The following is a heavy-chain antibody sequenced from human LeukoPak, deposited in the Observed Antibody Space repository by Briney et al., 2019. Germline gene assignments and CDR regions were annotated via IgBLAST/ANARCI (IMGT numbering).Heavy chain of an antibody. D-gene: IGHD3-3*01. J-gene: IGHJ5*02. Sequence: KPGESLKTSCKGSGYRFTSYWIGWVRQMPGKGLEWMGIMYPGDSDTRYSPSFQGQVTISADKSTSTASLQWSSLKGSDTAMYYCARGLTDYDFWSGYSQPANWFDPWGQGTLVTVSS. CDR3: ARGLTDYDFWSGYSQPANWFDP. V-gene: IGHV5-51*03. CDR1: GYRFTSYW. CDR2: MYPGDSDT.